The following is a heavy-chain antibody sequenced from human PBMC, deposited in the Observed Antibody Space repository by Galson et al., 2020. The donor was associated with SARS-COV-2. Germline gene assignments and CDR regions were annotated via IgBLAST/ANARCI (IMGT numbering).Heavy chain of an antibody. V-gene: IGHV1-2*02. CDR1: GYRFTGYY. CDR3: VRGLSGDWPYYYLYGIEV. CDR2: INPSNGSA. Sequence: ASVKVSCMASGYRFTGYYIYWVRQAPGKGRDYMGWINPSNGSARNGQRFQDRVTMTSDMYIKTAFLKLSGLRFDDTAVYYCVRGLSGDWPYYYLYGIEVWGQGTTVTV. D-gene: IGHD2-21*02. J-gene: IGHJ6*02.